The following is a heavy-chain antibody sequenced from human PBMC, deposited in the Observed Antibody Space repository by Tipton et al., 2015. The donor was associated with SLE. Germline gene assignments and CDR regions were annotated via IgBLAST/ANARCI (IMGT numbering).Heavy chain of an antibody. J-gene: IGHJ4*02. CDR1: GYIFTNYW. CDR3: ARQGDWKYDY. D-gene: IGHD1-7*01. Sequence: QLVQSGAELKKPGESLKISCKASGYIFTNYWIGWVRQMPGKGLEWMGIIYPRDSDRRYSPSFQGQVTMSADRSNNTAYLQWSNLQASDTATYFCARQGDWKYDYWGQGTLVTVSS. V-gene: IGHV5-51*01. CDR2: IYPRDSDR.